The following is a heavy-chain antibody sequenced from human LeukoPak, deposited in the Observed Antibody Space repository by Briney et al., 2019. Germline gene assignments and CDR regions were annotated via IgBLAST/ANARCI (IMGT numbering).Heavy chain of an antibody. V-gene: IGHV3-7*01. Sequence: GGSLRLSCAASGFIFSSYWMSWVRQAPGKGLEWVANIKQDGSEKYYVDSVKGRFTISRDNAKNSLYLQMNSLRAEDTAVYYCASLGHYYDSSGYSRDYFDYWGQGTLVTVSS. CDR1: GFIFSSYW. CDR3: ASLGHYYDSSGYSRDYFDY. J-gene: IGHJ4*02. CDR2: IKQDGSEK. D-gene: IGHD3-22*01.